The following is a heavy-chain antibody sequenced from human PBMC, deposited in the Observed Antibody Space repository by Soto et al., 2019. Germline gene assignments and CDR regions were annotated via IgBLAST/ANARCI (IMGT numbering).Heavy chain of an antibody. J-gene: IGHJ5*02. CDR3: GRRDGYNYVES. V-gene: IGHV4-30-2*01. CDR2: IYAGWSP. Sequence: QVQLQESGPGLLEPSQTLSLTCAVYGLSITSGGYSWSWIRQPPGKGIHYIGYIYAGWSPSYRPSLRSRVTISVDVSKNQISLKLRSVTAADTAIYYYGRRDGYNYVESLGPGTLVTVSS. CDR1: GLSITSGGYS. D-gene: IGHD5-12*01.